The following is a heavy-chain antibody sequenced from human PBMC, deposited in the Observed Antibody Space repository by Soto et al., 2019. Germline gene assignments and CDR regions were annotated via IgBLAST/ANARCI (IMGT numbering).Heavy chain of an antibody. CDR2: IFQSGST. D-gene: IGHD6-19*01. V-gene: IGHV4-4*02. CDR3: ARGRGRYSSGWSWFDP. CDR1: GGTIRSPDW. Sequence: SETLSLTCGVSGGTIRSPDWWTWVRQPPGKGLEWIGEIFQSGSTNYTPSLESRVTTSVDKSKNQFSLTLTSVTAADTAVYFCARGRGRYSSGWSWFDPWGQGILVTVSS. J-gene: IGHJ5*02.